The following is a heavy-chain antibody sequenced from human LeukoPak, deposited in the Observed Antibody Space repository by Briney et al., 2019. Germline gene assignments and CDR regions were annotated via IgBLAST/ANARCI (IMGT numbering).Heavy chain of an antibody. J-gene: IGHJ4*02. CDR3: ASIPGGGYSYGFLYSDY. CDR2: ISGSGGST. D-gene: IGHD5-18*01. V-gene: IGHV3-23*01. CDR1: GFTFSSYA. Sequence: PGGSLRLSCAASGFTFSSYAMSWVRQAPGKGLEWVSAISGSGGSTYYADSVKGRFTISRDNSKNTLYLQMNSLRAEDTAVYYCASIPGGGYSYGFLYSDYWGQGAQVTVSS.